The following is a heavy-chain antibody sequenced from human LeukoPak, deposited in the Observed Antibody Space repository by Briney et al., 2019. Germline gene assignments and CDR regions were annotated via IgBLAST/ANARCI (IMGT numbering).Heavy chain of an antibody. J-gene: IGHJ4*02. V-gene: IGHV4-39*01. CDR2: VYFSGST. Sequence: SETLSLTCTVSGDSISNSRHHWGWIRQPPGKGLEWTANVYFSGSTYYNPSLKSRVTISVDTSRNQFSLKLSSVTAADTAMYYCAGYTDYVSYWGQGTLVTVSS. D-gene: IGHD4-17*01. CDR1: GDSISNSRHH. CDR3: AGYTDYVSY.